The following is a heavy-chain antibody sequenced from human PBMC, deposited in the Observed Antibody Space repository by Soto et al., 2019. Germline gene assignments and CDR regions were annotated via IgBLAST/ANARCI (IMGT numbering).Heavy chain of an antibody. J-gene: IGHJ4*02. Sequence: ASVKVSCKASGYTFTGYYMHWVRQAPGQGLEWMGWINPNSGGTNYAQKFQGWVTMTRDTSISTAYMELSRLRSDDTAVYYCARALGGGSGYDVDYWGQGTLVTVSS. CDR3: ARALGGGSGYDVDY. D-gene: IGHD5-12*01. CDR1: GYTFTGYY. V-gene: IGHV1-2*04. CDR2: INPNSGGT.